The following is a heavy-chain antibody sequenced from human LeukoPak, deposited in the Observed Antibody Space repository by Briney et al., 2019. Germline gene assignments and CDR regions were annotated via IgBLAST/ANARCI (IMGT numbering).Heavy chain of an antibody. J-gene: IGHJ1*01. CDR2: ISAYNGNT. V-gene: IGHV1-18*01. D-gene: IGHD6-13*01. Sequence: ASVKVSCKASGYTFTSYGISWVRQAPGQGLEWMGWISAYNGNTNYAQKLQGRVTMTIDTSTSTAYMELRSLRSDDTAVYYCARASSSWYLSGYFQHWGQGTLVTVSS. CDR1: GYTFTSYG. CDR3: ARASSSWYLSGYFQH.